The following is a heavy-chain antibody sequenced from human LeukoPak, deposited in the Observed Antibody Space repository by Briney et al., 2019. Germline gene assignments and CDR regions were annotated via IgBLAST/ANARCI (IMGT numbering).Heavy chain of an antibody. CDR3: ARDLSYFDY. V-gene: IGHV3-53*01. Sequence: GGSLRLTCAVSGFSVSSTYMTWVRQAPGKGLEWVSITYSDGNTYYAESVRGRFTVSRGYSKNTLYLQMKSLRVEDTAFYYCARDLSYFDYWGQGTLVTVSS. J-gene: IGHJ4*02. D-gene: IGHD2/OR15-2a*01. CDR2: TYSDGNT. CDR1: GFSVSSTY.